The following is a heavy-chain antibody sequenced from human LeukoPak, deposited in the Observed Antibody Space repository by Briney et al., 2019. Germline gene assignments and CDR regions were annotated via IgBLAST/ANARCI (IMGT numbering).Heavy chain of an antibody. CDR3: AKGDPYGSGSYPVDY. CDR2: ISYDGSNK. D-gene: IGHD3-10*01. Sequence: GGSLRLSCAASGFTFSRYGMHWVRQAPGKGLEWVALISYDGSNKYYADSVKGRFTISRDNNKNTLYMQMNSLRPEDTAVYHCAKGDPYGSGSYPVDYWGQGTLVTVSS. V-gene: IGHV3-30*18. J-gene: IGHJ4*02. CDR1: GFTFSRYG.